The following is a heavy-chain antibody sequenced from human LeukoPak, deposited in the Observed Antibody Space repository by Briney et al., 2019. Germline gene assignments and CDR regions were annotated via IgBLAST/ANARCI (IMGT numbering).Heavy chain of an antibody. J-gene: IGHJ6*03. D-gene: IGHD6-13*01. CDR3: ARGEDSSSWYPTYYYYYMDV. V-gene: IGHV3-48*03. CDR2: ISSSGSTI. CDR1: GFTFSSYE. Sequence: GGSLRLSCAASGFTFSSYEMNWVRQAPGKGLEWVSYISSSGSTIYYADSVKGRFTISRDNAKNSLYLQMNSLRAEDTAVYYCARGEDSSSWYPTYYYYYMDVWGKGTTVTVSS.